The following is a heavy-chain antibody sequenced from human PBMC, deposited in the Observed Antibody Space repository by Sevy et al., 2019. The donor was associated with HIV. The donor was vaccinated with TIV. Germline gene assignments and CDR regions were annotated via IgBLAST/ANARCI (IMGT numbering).Heavy chain of an antibody. CDR3: TTEGILHYDSSGHYFDY. CDR2: IKSKTDGGTT. J-gene: IGHJ4*02. V-gene: IGHV3-15*01. Sequence: GGSLRLSCAASGFTFSNAWMSWVRPAPGKGLEWVGRIKSKTDGGTTDYAAPVKGRFTISRDDSKNTLYLQMNSLKTEDTAVYYCTTEGILHYDSSGHYFDYWGQGTLVTVSS. CDR1: GFTFSNAW. D-gene: IGHD3-22*01.